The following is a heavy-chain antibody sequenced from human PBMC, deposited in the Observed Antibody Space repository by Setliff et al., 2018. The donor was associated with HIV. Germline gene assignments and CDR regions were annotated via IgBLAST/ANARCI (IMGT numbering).Heavy chain of an antibody. D-gene: IGHD6-6*01. CDR3: ARGFSVYSSSDPLLNWFDP. V-gene: IGHV4-61*09. Sequence: PSETLSLTCTVSGGSIGSGSHYWSWIRQPAGKGLEWIGHIYTTGSTNYNPSLKSRVTISADTSNNQFSLRLTSMTAADTAVYYCARGFSVYSSSDPLLNWFDPWGQGTLVTVSS. CDR2: IYTTGST. J-gene: IGHJ5*02. CDR1: GGSIGSGSHY.